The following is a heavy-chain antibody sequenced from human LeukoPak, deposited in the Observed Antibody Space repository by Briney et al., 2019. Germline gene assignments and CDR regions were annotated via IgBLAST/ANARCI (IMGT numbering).Heavy chain of an antibody. V-gene: IGHV1-2*06. CDR1: GYTFIDYW. J-gene: IGHJ4*02. CDR2: ININSGGI. D-gene: IGHD3-3*01. CDR3: ARDRAGGVGTMDY. Sequence: ASVKVSCKTSGYTFIDYWIHWVRQAPGQGLEWMGRININSGGINYAQKFQGRVTMTRATFISTAYMELSKLRFDDTAVYYCARDRAGGVGTMDYWGQGTLVPVSS.